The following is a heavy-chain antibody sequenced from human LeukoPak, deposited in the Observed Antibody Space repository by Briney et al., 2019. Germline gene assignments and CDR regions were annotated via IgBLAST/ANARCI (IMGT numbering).Heavy chain of an antibody. D-gene: IGHD5-12*01. V-gene: IGHV4-59*01. J-gene: IGHJ4*02. CDR2: VTHSDFNKANGDIT. Sequence: SETLSLTSTVSGASISKDYWAWIRQPPGKGLEWIGYVTHSDFNKANGDITNYNPSLESRVTTSRDTPKNQFSLKLSSTTAADTAVYYCARAGRYGGYEDYWGQGTLVTVSS. CDR1: GASISKDY. CDR3: ARAGRYGGYEDY.